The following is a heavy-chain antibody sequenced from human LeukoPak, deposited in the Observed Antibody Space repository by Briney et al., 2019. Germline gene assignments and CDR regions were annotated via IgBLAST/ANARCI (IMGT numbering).Heavy chain of an antibody. D-gene: IGHD6-19*01. J-gene: IGHJ4*02. V-gene: IGHV3-23*01. Sequence: GGSLRLSCAASGFTFSSYAMSWVRQAPGKGLEWVSAISGSGGSTYYAYSVKGRFTISRDNSKNTLYLQMNSLRAEDTAVYYCAKDLETSSGWYTAFDYWGQGTLVTVSS. CDR1: GFTFSSYA. CDR3: AKDLETSSGWYTAFDY. CDR2: ISGSGGST.